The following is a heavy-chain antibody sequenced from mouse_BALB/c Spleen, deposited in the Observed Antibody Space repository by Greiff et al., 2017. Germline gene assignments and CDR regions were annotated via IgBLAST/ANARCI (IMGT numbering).Heavy chain of an antibody. D-gene: IGHD4-1*02. CDR2: ISYSGST. J-gene: IGHJ1*01. Sequence: EVQLQESGPGLVKPSQSLSLTCTVTGYSITSDYAWNWIRQFPGNKLEWMGYISYSGSTSYNPSLKSRISITRDTSKNQFFLQLNSVTTEDTATYYCASSTGTWYFDVWGAGTTVTVSS. CDR3: ASSTGTWYFDV. CDR1: GYSITSDYA. V-gene: IGHV3-2*02.